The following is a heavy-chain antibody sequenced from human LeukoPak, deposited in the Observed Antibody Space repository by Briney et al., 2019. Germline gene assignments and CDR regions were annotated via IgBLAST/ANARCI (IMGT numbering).Heavy chain of an antibody. Sequence: GGSLRLSCTMSGFSNDWMAWVGQAPAKGREGVATINQDGSQMYYVDSMRGRFTISRDNAKKSLYLHLTSLRADDTAVYYCAREIRQAPVSNWGQGTLVTVSS. CDR2: INQDGSQM. V-gene: IGHV3-7*01. J-gene: IGHJ4*02. CDR1: GFSNDW. CDR3: AREIRQAPVSN. D-gene: IGHD5/OR15-5a*01.